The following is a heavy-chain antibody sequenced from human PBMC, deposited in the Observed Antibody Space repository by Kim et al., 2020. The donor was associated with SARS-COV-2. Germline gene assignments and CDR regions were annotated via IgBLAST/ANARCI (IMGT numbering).Heavy chain of an antibody. V-gene: IGHV3-23*01. CDR3: ATLSIGYSYGSPEY. D-gene: IGHD5-18*01. J-gene: IGHJ4*02. Sequence: GGSLRLSCAASASPFSSYAMSWVRQPSGEGLEWVASISGTGDNTYYADTVKGRFTISRDNSKNTLYLHMVTLRPGDTAIYFCATLSIGYSYGSPEYWGQG. CDR2: ISGTGDNT. CDR1: ASPFSSYA.